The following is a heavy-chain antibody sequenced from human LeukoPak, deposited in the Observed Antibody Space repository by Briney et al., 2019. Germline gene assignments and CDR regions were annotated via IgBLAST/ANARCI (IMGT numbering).Heavy chain of an antibody. CDR2: IIPIFGTA. CDR1: GGTFSSYA. V-gene: IGHV1-69*13. J-gene: IGHJ5*02. CDR3: ARDLEPDFWSGYENWFDP. D-gene: IGHD3-3*01. Sequence: WASVKVSCKASGGTFSSYAISWVRQAPGQGLEWMGGIIPIFGTANYAQKFQGRVTITADESTSTAYMELSSLRSEDTAVYYCARDLEPDFWSGYENWFDPWGQGTLVTVSS.